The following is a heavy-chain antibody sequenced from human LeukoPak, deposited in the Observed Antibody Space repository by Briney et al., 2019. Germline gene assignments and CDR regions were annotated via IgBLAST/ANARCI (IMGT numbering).Heavy chain of an antibody. Sequence: PGGSLRLSCAASGFTVSSNYMSWVRQAPGKGLEWVSVIYSGGSTYYADSVKGRFTISRDNSKNTLYLQMNSLRAEDTAVYYCARGVDDDFWSGYGGGVYFDYWGQGTLVTVSS. D-gene: IGHD3-3*01. J-gene: IGHJ4*02. CDR3: ARGVDDDFWSGYGGGVYFDY. V-gene: IGHV3-66*01. CDR1: GFTVSSNY. CDR2: IYSGGST.